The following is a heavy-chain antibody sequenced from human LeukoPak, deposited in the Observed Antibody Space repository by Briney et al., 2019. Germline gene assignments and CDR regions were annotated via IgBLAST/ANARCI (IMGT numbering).Heavy chain of an antibody. CDR1: GFTVSSNS. CDR2: IYSDNT. V-gene: IGHV3-53*01. J-gene: IGHJ4*02. Sequence: PGGSLRLSCTVSGFTVSSNSMSWIRQAPGKGLEWVSFIYSDNTHYSDSAKGRFTISRDNSKNTLYLQMNSLRAEDTAVYYCARTVEGGSLRYFDWFHDGAHYYFDYWGQGTLVTVSS. CDR3: ARTVEGGSLRYFDWFHDGAHYYFDY. D-gene: IGHD3-9*01.